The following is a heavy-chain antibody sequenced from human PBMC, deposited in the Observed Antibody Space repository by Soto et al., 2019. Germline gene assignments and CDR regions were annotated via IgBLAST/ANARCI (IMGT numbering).Heavy chain of an antibody. CDR1: GFPGGTSY. V-gene: IGHV3-53*01. Sequence: XGSLRLSCSAAGFPGGTSYIHWVRQAPGKGLEWVSAIQIGGKTYYADSVKGRFIISRDNSENTVYLQMSSLRAEDTAVYFCARENVLRFLEWLPRQGMDVWGQGNTVTVSS. D-gene: IGHD3-3*01. J-gene: IGHJ6*02. CDR2: IQIGGKT. CDR3: ARENVLRFLEWLPRQGMDV.